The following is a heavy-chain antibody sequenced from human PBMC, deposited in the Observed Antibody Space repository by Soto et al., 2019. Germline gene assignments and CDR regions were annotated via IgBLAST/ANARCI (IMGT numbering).Heavy chain of an antibody. Sequence: GGSRRLSCATSGFDFGDYALAWVRQGPGRGLEWVAFIRSKPTGGTAEYAASVKDRFTLSRDGSESIAYQQMNSLKVEDTGMYYCSRLGPGAATRWFFDYCGQGKLVTVSS. J-gene: IGHJ4*02. CDR2: IRSKPTGGTA. V-gene: IGHV3-49*04. CDR1: GFDFGDYA. CDR3: SRLGPGAATRWFFDY. D-gene: IGHD1-26*01.